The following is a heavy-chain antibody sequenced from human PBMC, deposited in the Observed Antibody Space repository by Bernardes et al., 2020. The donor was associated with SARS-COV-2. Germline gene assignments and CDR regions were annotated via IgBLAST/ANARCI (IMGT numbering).Heavy chain of an antibody. V-gene: IGHV2-70*11. D-gene: IGHD5-18*01. CDR3: ARATAMVSMDV. Sequence: SGPTLLKPTQTLTLTCPFSGFSLSPSGMCVSWIRQPPGKALEWLARIDWDDDKYYSTSLKTRLTISKDTSKNQVVLTMTNMDPMDTATYYCARATAMVSMDVWGQGTTVTVSS. CDR1: GFSLSPSGMC. J-gene: IGHJ6*02. CDR2: IDWDDDK.